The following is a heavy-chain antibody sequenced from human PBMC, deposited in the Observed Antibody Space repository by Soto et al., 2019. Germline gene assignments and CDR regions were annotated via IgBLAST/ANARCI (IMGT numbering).Heavy chain of an antibody. CDR2: ISAYNGNT. V-gene: IGHV1-18*01. CDR1: GYTITSYG. Sequence: GASVKVSCTASGYTITSYGISWVRQATGQGLEWMGWISAYNGNTNYAQKLQGRVTMTTDTSTSTAYMGLRSLRSDDTAVYYCARVYDYGDLTLYYYYGMDVWGQGTTVTVSS. CDR3: ARVYDYGDLTLYYYYGMDV. J-gene: IGHJ6*02. D-gene: IGHD4-17*01.